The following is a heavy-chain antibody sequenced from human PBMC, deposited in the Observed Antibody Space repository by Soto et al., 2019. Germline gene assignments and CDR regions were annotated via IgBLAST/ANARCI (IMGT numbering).Heavy chain of an antibody. D-gene: IGHD2-15*01. CDR1: GYTFTSYG. J-gene: IGHJ4*02. Sequence: QVQLVQSGAEVKKPGASVKVSCKASGYTFTSYGISWVRQAPGQGLEWMGWISAYNGNTNYAQKRQGRVTMTTDTATSTAYMELRSLRSDDTAVYYCARDRGRVGYCSGGSCYCAYWGQGTLVTVSS. CDR3: ARDRGRVGYCSGGSCYCAY. V-gene: IGHV1-18*01. CDR2: ISAYNGNT.